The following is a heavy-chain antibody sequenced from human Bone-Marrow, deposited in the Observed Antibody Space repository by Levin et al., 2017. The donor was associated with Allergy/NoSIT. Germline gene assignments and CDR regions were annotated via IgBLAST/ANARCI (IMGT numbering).Heavy chain of an antibody. CDR1: GFTFSEHY. D-gene: IGHD3-22*01. CDR3: TRASNSSGQLDL. CDR2: IRNKDNSHTT. V-gene: IGHV3-72*01. J-gene: IGHJ5*02. Sequence: QPGGSLRLSCVGSGFTFSEHYMDWVRQAPGKGLEWVGRIRNKDNSHTTEYAASVKGRFTISREDSINSLYLQMNSLKTEDTAIYYCTRASNSSGQLDLWAQGTLVTVSS.